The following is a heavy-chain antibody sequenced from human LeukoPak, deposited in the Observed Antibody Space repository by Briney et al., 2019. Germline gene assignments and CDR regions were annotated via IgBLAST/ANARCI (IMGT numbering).Heavy chain of an antibody. D-gene: IGHD1-26*01. Sequence: TGGSLRLSCAASGFAFSSNAMSWVRQAPGKGLEWVSTITGSGGNTYYADSVKGRFTISRDNAKNSLYLQMNSLRDEDTAVYYCARDGTYPDWWGQGTLVTVSS. CDR3: ARDGTYPDW. J-gene: IGHJ4*02. V-gene: IGHV3-23*01. CDR2: ITGSGGNT. CDR1: GFAFSSNA.